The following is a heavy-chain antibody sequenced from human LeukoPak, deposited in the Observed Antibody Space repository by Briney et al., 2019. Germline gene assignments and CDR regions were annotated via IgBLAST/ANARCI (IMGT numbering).Heavy chain of an antibody. CDR2: INGYNGAT. Sequence: ASVKVSCKASGYNFATFGVSWVRQAPGQGPEWMGWINGYNGATNYAQRLQARVTMTTDRSTSTAYMVLRSLTSDDTAVYYCARDGIVLVPDVKYDYWGQGTLVTVSS. CDR3: ARDGIVLVPDVKYDY. D-gene: IGHD2-2*01. CDR1: GYNFATFG. V-gene: IGHV1-18*01. J-gene: IGHJ4*02.